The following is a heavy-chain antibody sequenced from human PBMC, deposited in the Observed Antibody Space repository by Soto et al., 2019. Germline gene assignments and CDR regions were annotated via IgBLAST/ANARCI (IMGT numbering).Heavy chain of an antibody. D-gene: IGHD3-10*01. CDR2: INAGNGNT. CDR3: ARAPRLWFGERGWFDP. Sequence: QVQLVQSGAEVKKPGASVKVSCKASGYTFTSYAMHWVRQAPGQRLEWMGWINAGNGNTKYSQKFQGRVTITRDTSASTAYMELSSLRSEDTAVYYFARAPRLWFGERGWFDPWGQGTLVTVSS. V-gene: IGHV1-3*01. CDR1: GYTFTSYA. J-gene: IGHJ5*02.